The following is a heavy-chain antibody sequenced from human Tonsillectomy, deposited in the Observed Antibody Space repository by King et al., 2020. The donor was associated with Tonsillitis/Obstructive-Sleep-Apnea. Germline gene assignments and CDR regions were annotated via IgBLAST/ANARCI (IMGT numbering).Heavy chain of an antibody. CDR3: ARGGSRKGVGWPAAY. Sequence: QLQESGPGLVKPSETLSLTCTVSGGSISSYYWSWIRQPPGKGLEWIGYIYYSGSTNYNPSLKSRVTISVDTSKNQFSLKLSSVTAADTAVYYCARGGSRKGVGWPAAYWGQGTLVTVSS. J-gene: IGHJ4*02. V-gene: IGHV4-59*01. CDR2: IYYSGST. CDR1: GGSISSYY. D-gene: IGHD2-8*01.